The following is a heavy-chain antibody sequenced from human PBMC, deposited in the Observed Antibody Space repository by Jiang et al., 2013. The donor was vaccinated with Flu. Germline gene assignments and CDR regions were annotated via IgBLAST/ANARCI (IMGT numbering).Heavy chain of an antibody. V-gene: IGHV4-59*08. J-gene: IGHJ4*02. CDR2: SLPWEH. Sequence: GASISGYYWSWIRQPQGRDWSGLGISLPWEHQLXPSLKSRVTISVDTSKSQFSLRLSSVTAADTAVYYCARRGYSYGEFDYWGQGALVTVSS. CDR3: ARRGYSYGEFDY. CDR1: GASISGYY. D-gene: IGHD5-18*01.